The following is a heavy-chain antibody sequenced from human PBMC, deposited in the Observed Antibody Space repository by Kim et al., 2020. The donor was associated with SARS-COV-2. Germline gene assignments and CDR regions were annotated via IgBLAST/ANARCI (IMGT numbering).Heavy chain of an antibody. CDR3: ARDTFGLPPDNIVGATEDAFDI. J-gene: IGHJ3*02. CDR1: GFTFSSYG. V-gene: IGHV3-33*01. Sequence: GGSLRLSCAASGFTFSSYGMHWVRQAPGKGLEWVAVIWYDGSNKYYADSVKGRFTISRDNSKNTLYLQMNSLRAEDTAVYYCARDTFGLPPDNIVGATEDAFDIWGQGTMVTVSS. CDR2: IWYDGSNK. D-gene: IGHD1-26*01.